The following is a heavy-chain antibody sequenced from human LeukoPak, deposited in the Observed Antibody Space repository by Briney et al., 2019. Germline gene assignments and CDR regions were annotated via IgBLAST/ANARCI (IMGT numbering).Heavy chain of an antibody. CDR3: ARRRYYDGSGYLE. CDR2: IYYSGRT. V-gene: IGHV4-39*01. J-gene: IGHJ1*01. D-gene: IGHD3-22*01. CDR1: GDSVSRSDSY. Sequence: SETLSLTCPVSGDSVSRSDSYWDWIRQPPGKGLEWIGTIYYSGRTYYSPSLKSRVTMSVDPSNNQFSLNLRSVTAADTALYYCARRRYYDGSGYLEWGQGTLLSVSS.